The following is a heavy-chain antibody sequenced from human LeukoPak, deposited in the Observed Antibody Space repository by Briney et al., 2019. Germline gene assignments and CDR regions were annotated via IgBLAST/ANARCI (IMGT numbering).Heavy chain of an antibody. CDR1: GFTFSSYS. D-gene: IGHD4-17*01. CDR3: ARDRRTTVTINWFDP. J-gene: IGHJ5*02. CDR2: ISSSSSYI. V-gene: IGHV3-21*01. Sequence: GGSLRLSCAASGFTFSSYSMNWVRQAPGKGLEWVSSISSSSSYIYYADSVKGRFTISRDNAKNSLYLQMNSLRAEDTAVYYCARDRRTTVTINWFDPWGQGTLVTVSS.